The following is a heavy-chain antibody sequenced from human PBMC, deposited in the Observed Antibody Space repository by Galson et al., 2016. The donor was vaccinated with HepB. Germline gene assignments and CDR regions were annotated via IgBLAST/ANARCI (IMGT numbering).Heavy chain of an antibody. D-gene: IGHD4-17*01. V-gene: IGHV4-39*01. CDR1: GGSITSNSYY. Sequence: SETLSLTCTVSGGSITSNSYYWGWIRQPPGKGLEWIANIYYSGTTYYTPSLKSRVTISVDTSKNQFSLRLSSVTAADTAVYYCAGQPYGDYVGHFDPWGQGTLVTVSS. CDR3: AGQPYGDYVGHFDP. J-gene: IGHJ5*02. CDR2: IYYSGTT.